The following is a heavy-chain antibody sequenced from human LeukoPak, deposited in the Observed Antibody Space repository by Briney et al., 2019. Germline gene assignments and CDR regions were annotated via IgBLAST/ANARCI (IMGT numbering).Heavy chain of an antibody. D-gene: IGHD1-26*01. V-gene: IGHV4-39*01. CDR2: ISYSGT. CDR1: GGSISISNYY. Sequence: SETLSLTCTVSGGSISISNYYWGWIRQPPGRGLEWIGSISYSGTYYNPSLKSRLTISVGTSKNHFSLNLRSVTAADTAVYYCARRTSNPVGAIDYWGQGTLVTVSS. CDR3: ARRTSNPVGAIDY. J-gene: IGHJ4*02.